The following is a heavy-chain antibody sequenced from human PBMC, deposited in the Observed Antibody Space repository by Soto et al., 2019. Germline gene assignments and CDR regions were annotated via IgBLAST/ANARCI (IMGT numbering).Heavy chain of an antibody. CDR1: GFSLSNARMG. D-gene: IGHD2-21*01. CDR2: IFSNDEK. CDR3: ARSDVLWSTMFDP. J-gene: IGHJ5*02. Sequence: QVTLKESGPVLVKPTETLTLTCTVSGFSLSNARMGVSWIRQPPGKAPEWLAHIFSNDEKSYSTSLKSRLTNSNHTSKSQFILTMTNMDPVDTATYYCARSDVLWSTMFDPWGQGTLVTVSS. V-gene: IGHV2-26*01.